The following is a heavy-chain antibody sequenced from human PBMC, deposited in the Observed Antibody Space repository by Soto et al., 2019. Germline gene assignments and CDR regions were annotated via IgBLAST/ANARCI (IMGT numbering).Heavy chain of an antibody. J-gene: IGHJ5*01. CDR3: AGDPFQGFGS. CDR1: GFTVGNNY. Sequence: EVQLVESGGGLVQPGGSLRLSCAASGFTVGNNYMSWVRQAPTKGPEWLSVIFGDGRTYYADSVKGRFTVSRDSSENTLFLQINNLRAEDTAVYYCAGDPFQGFGSWGHGTLVTVSS. CDR2: IFGDGRT. V-gene: IGHV3-66*01.